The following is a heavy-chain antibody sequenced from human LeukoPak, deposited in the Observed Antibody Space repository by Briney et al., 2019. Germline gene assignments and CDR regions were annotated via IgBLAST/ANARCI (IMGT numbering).Heavy chain of an antibody. V-gene: IGHV3-30*02. CDR3: ARDYADYVGYFFFDY. Sequence: GGSLRLSCAASGFTFTNYGMHWVRQAPGKGLEWVSFIRCGGENTYYADYAKGRFTISKDNSQNTLYLQMNSLRAEDTAVYYCARDYADYVGYFFFDYWGQGTLVTVSS. CDR2: IRCGGENT. J-gene: IGHJ4*02. D-gene: IGHD4-17*01. CDR1: GFTFTNYG.